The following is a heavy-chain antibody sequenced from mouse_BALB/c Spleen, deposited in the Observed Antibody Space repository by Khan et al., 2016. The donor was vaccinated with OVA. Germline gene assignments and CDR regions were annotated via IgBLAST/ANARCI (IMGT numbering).Heavy chain of an antibody. CDR2: IFPGSGIT. CDR3: ARAGAYYFDY. D-gene: IGHD3-1*01. Sequence: QVQLKESGAELARPGTSVILSCKASGYTFTDYYIDWVIQRTGQGLVWIVAIFPGSGITHYNAKFTGKATLTADKSSSTAYMQLSTLTSEDSAGYCCARAGAYYFDYWGQGTTLTVSP. V-gene: IGHV1-77*01. J-gene: IGHJ2*01. CDR1: GYTFTDYY.